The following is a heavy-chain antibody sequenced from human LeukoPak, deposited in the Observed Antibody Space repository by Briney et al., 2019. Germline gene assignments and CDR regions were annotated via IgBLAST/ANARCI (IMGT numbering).Heavy chain of an antibody. CDR2: INPNSGGT. D-gene: IGHD6-13*01. CDR3: ARERSSSWYRSYFDY. CDR1: GYTFTGYY. Sequence: ASVKVSCKASGYTFTGYYMHWVRQAPGQGLEWMGWINPNSGGTNYAQKFQGRVAVTRDTSISTAYMELSRLRSDDTAVYYCARERSSSWYRSYFDYWGQGTLVTVSS. J-gene: IGHJ4*02. V-gene: IGHV1-2*02.